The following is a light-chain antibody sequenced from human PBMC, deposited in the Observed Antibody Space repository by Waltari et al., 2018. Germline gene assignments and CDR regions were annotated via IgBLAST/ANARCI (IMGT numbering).Light chain of an antibody. CDR1: RSNLEYTY. V-gene: IGLV1-51*01. J-gene: IGLJ2*01. Sequence: QSVLTQPPSVSAAPGQRVTISCLGRRSNLEYTYVSWYRQLPGTAPKLLIYDNDKRPSGIPDRFSGSKSGTSATLGITGLQTGDEADYYCGTWDSSLTAVVFGGGTKLTVL. CDR3: GTWDSSLTAVV. CDR2: DND.